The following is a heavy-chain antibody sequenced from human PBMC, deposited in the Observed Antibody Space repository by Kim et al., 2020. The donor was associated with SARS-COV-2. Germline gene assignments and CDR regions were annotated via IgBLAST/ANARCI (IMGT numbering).Heavy chain of an antibody. Sequence: GGSLRLSCVGSGFRFERYGIHWVRQAPGKGLESVAFIYHHGNIQYYGDSVKGRFTISRDNSNNTVFLQMHNVRVEDTALYYCARDESWYPDLWGRGALVTVSS. J-gene: IGHJ2*01. V-gene: IGHV3-33*01. CDR3: ARDESWYPDL. CDR1: GFRFERYG. CDR2: IYHHGNIQ.